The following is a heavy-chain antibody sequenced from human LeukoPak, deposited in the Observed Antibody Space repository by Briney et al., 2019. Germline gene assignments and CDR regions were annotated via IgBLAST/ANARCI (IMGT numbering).Heavy chain of an antibody. V-gene: IGHV4-39*07. CDR1: GDSNTNSLYY. D-gene: IGHD3-22*01. J-gene: IGHJ5*02. CDR2: IDYSGST. CDR3: ARGLVVGAGRLDP. Sequence: SETLSLTCTVSGDSNTNSLYYWGWVRQPPGKGLEWIGTIDYSGSTHYNPSLKSRATISIDTSKNQFSLTLSSVTAADTAVYYCARGLVVGAGRLDPWGQGTLVIVSS.